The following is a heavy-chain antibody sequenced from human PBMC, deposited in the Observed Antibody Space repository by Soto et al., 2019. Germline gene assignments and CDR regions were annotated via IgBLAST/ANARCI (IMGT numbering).Heavy chain of an antibody. CDR1: GFTFSTHW. J-gene: IGHJ3*01. CDR3: ARQKMATDGWDV. D-gene: IGHD5-12*01. CDR2: ISSDGSIT. V-gene: IGHV3-74*01. Sequence: DVQLVESGGGLVQPGGSLRLSCAASGFTFSTHWMHWVRQAPGQGLVWVSRISSDGSITNYADSVEGRFTISRDNAKNTRYLQVNSMRAEDMAVYYRARQKMATDGWDVWGQGTMVIVSS.